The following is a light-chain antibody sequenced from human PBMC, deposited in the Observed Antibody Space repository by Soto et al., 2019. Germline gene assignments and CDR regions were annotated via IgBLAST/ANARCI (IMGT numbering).Light chain of an antibody. CDR1: SSDVGDYKY. CDR3: TSYTSSITLV. Sequence: QSALTQPASVSGSPGQSITISCTGTSSDVGDYKYVSWYQQHPGKAPKLMIYEVTNRPSGVSDRFSGSKSGTTASLIISGLQAEDEADYYCTSYTSSITLVFGGGTQLTVL. V-gene: IGLV2-14*01. CDR2: EVT. J-gene: IGLJ2*01.